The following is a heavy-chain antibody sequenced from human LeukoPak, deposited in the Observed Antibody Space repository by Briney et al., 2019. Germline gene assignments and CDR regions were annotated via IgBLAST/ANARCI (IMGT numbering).Heavy chain of an antibody. CDR1: GFTFSSYS. D-gene: IGHD1-26*01. Sequence: GGSLRLSCAASGFTFSSYSMNWVRQAPGKGLEWVSSISSSSSYIYYADSVKGRFTISRDNSKNTLYPQMNSLRAEDTAVYYCAKDIANSGCYYLLNWGQGTLVTVSS. V-gene: IGHV3-21*01. CDR3: AKDIANSGCYYLLN. J-gene: IGHJ4*02. CDR2: ISSSSSYI.